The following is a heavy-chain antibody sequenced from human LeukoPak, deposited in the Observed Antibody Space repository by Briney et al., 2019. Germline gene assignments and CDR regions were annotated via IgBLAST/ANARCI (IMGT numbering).Heavy chain of an antibody. CDR2: INPNSGGT. J-gene: IGHJ5*02. CDR3: ARDRDRLLVVVPEGGFDP. CDR1: GYTFTGYY. V-gene: IGHV1-2*02. Sequence: ASVKVSCKASGYTFTGYYMHWVRQAPGQGLEWMGWINPNSGGTNYAQKFQGRVTMTGDTSISTAYMELSRLRSDDTAVYYCARDRDRLLVVVPEGGFDPWGQGTLVTVSS. D-gene: IGHD2-2*01.